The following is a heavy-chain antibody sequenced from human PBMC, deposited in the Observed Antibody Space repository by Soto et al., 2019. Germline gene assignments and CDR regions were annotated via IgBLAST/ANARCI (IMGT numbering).Heavy chain of an antibody. CDR3: ARTHGAYYAWDY. Sequence: GSLRLSCAASGFTFSTYWMSWVRQAPGKGLEWVANIKQDGSEEYYVDSVKGRFTISRDNAKNSLYLQMNSLRGEDTAVYYCARTHGAYYAWDYWGQGTLVTVSS. D-gene: IGHD3-10*01. J-gene: IGHJ4*02. CDR2: IKQDGSEE. V-gene: IGHV3-7*04. CDR1: GFTFSTYW.